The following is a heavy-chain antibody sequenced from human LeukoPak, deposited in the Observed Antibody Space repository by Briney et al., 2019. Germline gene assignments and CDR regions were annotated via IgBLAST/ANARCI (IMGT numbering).Heavy chain of an antibody. V-gene: IGHV4-39*07. CDR3: ASIRGWSDNAVHY. J-gene: IGHJ4*02. D-gene: IGHD3-3*01. CDR2: IYGSGSS. Sequence: SETLSLTCTVSGGSISGSSYYWGWIRQPPGKGLEWIGSIYGSGSSYYNPSLKSRVNISADTSKNQFSLKLSSVTAADTAVYYCASIRGWSDNAVHYWGQGTLVTVSS. CDR1: GGSISGSSYY.